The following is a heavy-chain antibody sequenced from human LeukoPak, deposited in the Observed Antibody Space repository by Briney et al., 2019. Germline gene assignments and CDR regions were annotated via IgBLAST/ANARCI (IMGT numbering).Heavy chain of an antibody. CDR3: AAYGSGSYYRYYGMDV. Sequence: PGGSLRLSCAASGFSFSSYAMSWVRPAPGKGLEWVSAISGSGGSTYYADSVKGRFTISRDNSKNTLYLQMNSLRAEDTAVYYCAAYGSGSYYRYYGMDVWGQGTTVTVSS. CDR2: ISGSGGST. V-gene: IGHV3-23*01. CDR1: GFSFSSYA. J-gene: IGHJ6*02. D-gene: IGHD3-10*01.